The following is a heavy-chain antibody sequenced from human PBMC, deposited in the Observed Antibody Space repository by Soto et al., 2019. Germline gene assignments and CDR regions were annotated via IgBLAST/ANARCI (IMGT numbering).Heavy chain of an antibody. D-gene: IGHD2-21*02. CDR2: ISFDGSNT. Sequence: GGSLRLSCATSGFTFSDYAMHWVRQAPGQGLEWVAAISFDGSNTYYADSLTGRFTISRDPSKNTLYLDMNSLRPEDTAVYYCAKIRMVTAMLQMDVWGQGTTVTVYS. CDR1: GFTFSDYA. CDR3: AKIRMVTAMLQMDV. V-gene: IGHV3-30*18. J-gene: IGHJ6*02.